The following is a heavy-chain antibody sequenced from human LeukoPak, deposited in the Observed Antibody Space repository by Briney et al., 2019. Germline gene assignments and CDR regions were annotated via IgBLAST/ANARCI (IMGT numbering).Heavy chain of an antibody. V-gene: IGHV1-2*02. CDR2: INPNSGGT. CDR3: ARAAAAARYNWFDP. Sequence: ASVKVSCKASGYTFTGYYMHWVRQAPGQGLEWMGWINPNSGGTNYAQKFQGRVTMTRDTSISTAYMELSRLRSDDTAVYYCARAAAAARYNWFDPWGQGTLVTVSS. J-gene: IGHJ5*02. CDR1: GYTFTGYY. D-gene: IGHD6-13*01.